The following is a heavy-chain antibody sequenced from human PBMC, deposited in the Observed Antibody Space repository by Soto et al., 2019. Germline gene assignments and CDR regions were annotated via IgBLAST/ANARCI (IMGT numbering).Heavy chain of an antibody. CDR3: AAEDYDSSGYSYYYYGMDV. D-gene: IGHD3-22*01. CDR1: GFTFTSSA. J-gene: IGHJ6*02. CDR2: IVVGSGNT. V-gene: IGHV1-58*01. Sequence: SVKVSCKASGFTFTSSAVQWVRQARGQRLEWIGWIVVGSGNTNYAQKFQERVTITRDMSTSIAYMELSSLRSEDTAVYYCAAEDYDSSGYSYYYYGMDVWGQGTTVTVSS.